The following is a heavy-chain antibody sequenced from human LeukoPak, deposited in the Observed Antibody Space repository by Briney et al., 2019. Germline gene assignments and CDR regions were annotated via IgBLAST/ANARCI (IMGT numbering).Heavy chain of an antibody. Sequence: SETLSLTCTVSGGSISGTDLYWGWIRQLPGKGLEWIGNIHSSGNSFCNPSLKSRVTISVDTSKNQFSLKLSSVTAADTAVYYCARRITFGGVIVNDYWGQGTLVTVSS. V-gene: IGHV4-39*01. CDR3: ARRITFGGVIVNDY. CDR1: GGSISGTDLY. J-gene: IGHJ4*02. CDR2: IHSSGNS. D-gene: IGHD3-16*02.